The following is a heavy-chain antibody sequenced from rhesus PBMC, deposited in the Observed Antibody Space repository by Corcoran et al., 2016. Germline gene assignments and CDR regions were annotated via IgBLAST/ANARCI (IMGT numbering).Heavy chain of an antibody. J-gene: IGHJ4*01. CDR1: GGPLSSDH. CDR3: ARGAGDLLHRVEY. V-gene: IGHV4-147*01. CDR2: IYATTGST. Sequence: QVPLPESGPGLVKPSETLSLPCAVPGGPLSSDHWSWIRQPPGQGLGWIGRIYATTGSTSYNPALTSRVTISTDTSKNRFSLKLNSVTAADTAVYYCARGAGDLLHRVEYWGQGVLVTVSS. D-gene: IGHD3-9*01.